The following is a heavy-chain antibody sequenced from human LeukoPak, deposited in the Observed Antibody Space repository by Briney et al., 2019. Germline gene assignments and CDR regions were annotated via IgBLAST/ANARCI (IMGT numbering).Heavy chain of an antibody. V-gene: IGHV3-48*03. D-gene: IGHD6-13*01. J-gene: IGHJ3*02. CDR3: AREKLAAAGSPKSRGAFDI. Sequence: GGSLRLSCAASGFTFSSYEMNWVRQAPGKGLEWVSYISSSGSTIYYADSVKGRFTISRDNAKNSLYLQMNSLRAEDTAVYYCAREKLAAAGSPKSRGAFDIWGQGTMVTVSS. CDR1: GFTFSSYE. CDR2: ISSSGSTI.